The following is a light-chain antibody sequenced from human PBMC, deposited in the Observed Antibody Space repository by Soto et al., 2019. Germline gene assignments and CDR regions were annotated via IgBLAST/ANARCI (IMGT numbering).Light chain of an antibody. CDR3: KQRHMXTIT. Sequence: EIVLTQSPGTLSLSPWEIATLSCRASQSFRGLLAWYQQKPGQAPRLLIYDAYNRATGIPPRFSGSGSGKELTLKIRSLELEDSAVYYRKQRHMXTITLGEGTRLX. V-gene: IGKV3-11*01. CDR1: QSFRGL. J-gene: IGKJ5*01. CDR2: DAY.